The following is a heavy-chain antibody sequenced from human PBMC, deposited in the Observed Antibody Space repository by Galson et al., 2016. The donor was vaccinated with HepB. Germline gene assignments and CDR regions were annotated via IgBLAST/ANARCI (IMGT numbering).Heavy chain of an antibody. CDR3: AKGGYCGLFSFYFDS. V-gene: IGHV4-59*01. CDR1: DDSISPYF. J-gene: IGHJ4*02. Sequence: LSLTCTVSDDSISPYFWSWIRQPPGKGLEWIGYIHYSGSTNYDPSLRSRVTMSVDTSKNQFSLKLTSVTAADTAVYYCAKGGYCGLFSFYFDSWGQGTLVTVSS. D-gene: IGHD5-12*01. CDR2: IHYSGST.